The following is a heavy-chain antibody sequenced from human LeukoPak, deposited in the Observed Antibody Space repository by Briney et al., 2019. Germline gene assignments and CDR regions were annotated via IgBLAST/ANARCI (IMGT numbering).Heavy chain of an antibody. CDR1: GGSFSGYY. V-gene: IGHV4-34*01. Sequence: SETLSLTCAVYGGSFSGYYWSWIRQPPGKGLERIGEINHSGSTNYNPSLKSRVTISVDTSKNQFSLKLSSVTAADTAVYYCARFLAYGPKRYFDYWGQGTLVTVSS. CDR3: ARFLAYGPKRYFDY. J-gene: IGHJ4*02. D-gene: IGHD3-3*01. CDR2: INHSGST.